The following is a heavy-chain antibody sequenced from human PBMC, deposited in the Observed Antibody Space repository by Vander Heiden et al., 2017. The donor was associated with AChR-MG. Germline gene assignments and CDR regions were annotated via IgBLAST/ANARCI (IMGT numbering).Heavy chain of an antibody. J-gene: IGHJ2*01. CDR3: AKYSYYDSSGYYKKDWYFDL. V-gene: IGHV3-23*01. Sequence: EVQLLESGGGLVQPGGSLRLPCAASGFTFSSYAMSWVRQAPGKGLECVSAISGSGGSTYYADSVKGRFTISRDNSKNTLYLQMNSLRAEDTAVYYCAKYSYYDSSGYYKKDWYFDLWGRGTLVTVSS. D-gene: IGHD3-22*01. CDR2: ISGSGGST. CDR1: GFTFSSYA.